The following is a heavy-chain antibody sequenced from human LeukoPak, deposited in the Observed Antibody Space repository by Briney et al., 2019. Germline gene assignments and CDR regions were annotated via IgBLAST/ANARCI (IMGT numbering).Heavy chain of an antibody. CDR1: GYTFTGYY. D-gene: IGHD3-9*01. CDR2: INPNSGGT. Sequence: ASVKVSCKASGYTFTGYYMHWVRQAPGQGLECMGWINPNSGGTNYAQKFQGRVTVTRDTSINTAYMELSRLRSDDTAVYYCARGGGQGTFYDILTGYAFDIWGQGTMVTVSS. CDR3: ARGGGQGTFYDILTGYAFDI. J-gene: IGHJ3*02. V-gene: IGHV1-2*02.